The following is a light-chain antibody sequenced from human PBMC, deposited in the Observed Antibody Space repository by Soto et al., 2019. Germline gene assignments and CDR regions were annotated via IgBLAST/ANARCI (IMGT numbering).Light chain of an antibody. CDR1: SSDVGPYNL. V-gene: IGLV2-23*02. CDR2: EVV. J-gene: IGLJ2*01. Sequence: ALTQPASVSGSPGQSITISCTGSSSDVGPYNLVSWYQHHPGKAPKLMISEVVKRPSGVSNRFSGSKSGNTASLTISGLQAEDEADYYCCSYAGSSMFVFGGGTKLTVL. CDR3: CSYAGSSMFV.